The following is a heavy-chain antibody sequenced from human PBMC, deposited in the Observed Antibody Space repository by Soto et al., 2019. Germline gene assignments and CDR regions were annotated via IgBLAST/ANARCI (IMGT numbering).Heavy chain of an antibody. V-gene: IGHV4-30-4*01. CDR1: GGSISSGDYY. D-gene: IGHD3-22*01. CDR3: ARRPITMINFRGNDAFDI. Sequence: VQLQESGPGLVKPSQTLSLTCTVSGGSISSGDYYWSWIRQPPGKGLEWIGYIYYSGSTYYNPSLKSRVTISVDTSKNQFSLKLSSVTAADTAVYYCARRPITMINFRGNDAFDIWGQGTMVTVSS. J-gene: IGHJ3*02. CDR2: IYYSGST.